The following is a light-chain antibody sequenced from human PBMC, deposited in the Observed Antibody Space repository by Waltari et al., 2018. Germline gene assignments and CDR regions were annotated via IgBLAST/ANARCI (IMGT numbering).Light chain of an antibody. CDR2: DVR. CDR1: SSDVGGYNY. Sequence: QSALTPPASVSGSPGQSITISCTGTSSDVGGYNYVSWYQQHPGKAPKLIILDVRNRPSGVCVRLAGSTSGNTASLTISGLQAQDEADYYCSSDISSDTLELFGGGTSLTVL. J-gene: IGLJ2*01. CDR3: SSDISSDTLEL. V-gene: IGLV2-14*03.